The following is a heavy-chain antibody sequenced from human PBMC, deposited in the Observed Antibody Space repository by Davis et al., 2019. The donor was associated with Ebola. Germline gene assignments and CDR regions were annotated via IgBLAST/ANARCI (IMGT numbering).Heavy chain of an antibody. D-gene: IGHD3-9*01. CDR1: GGSFSSHP. CDR2: IIPIFDTP. Sequence: SVKVSCKTSGGSFSSHPISWVRQAPRQGLERMGGIIPIFDTPHYAQKFRGRITITADASTSTAYMELSSLRSEDTATYFCARDFDGGNYYFDYWGPGTPVTVSS. V-gene: IGHV1-69*13. CDR3: ARDFDGGNYYFDY. J-gene: IGHJ4*02.